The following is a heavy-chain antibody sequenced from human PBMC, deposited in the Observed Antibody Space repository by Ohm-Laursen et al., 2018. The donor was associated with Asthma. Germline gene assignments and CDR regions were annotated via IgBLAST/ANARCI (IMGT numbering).Heavy chain of an antibody. CDR1: GFTFSSYG. CDR2: ISYDGSNK. CDR3: AKDRIAVAGTLDY. V-gene: IGHV3-30*18. J-gene: IGHJ4*02. Sequence: SLRLSCAASGFTFSSYGMHWVRQAPGKGLEGVAVISYDGSNKYYADSVKGRFTISRDNSKNTLYLQMNSLRAEDTAVYYCAKDRIAVAGTLDYWGQGTLVTVSS. D-gene: IGHD6-19*01.